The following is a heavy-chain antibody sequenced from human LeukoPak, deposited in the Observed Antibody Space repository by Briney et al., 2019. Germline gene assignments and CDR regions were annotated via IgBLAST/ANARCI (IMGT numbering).Heavy chain of an antibody. J-gene: IGHJ4*02. D-gene: IGHD3-22*01. V-gene: IGHV3-48*01. Sequence: HSGGSLRLSCAASGFTFSSYSMNWVRQAPGKGLEWVSYISSSSSTIYYADSVKGRFTISRDNAKNSLYLQMNSLRAEDTAVYYCAREDYYDSSGYYETIDYWGQGTLATVSS. CDR1: GFTFSSYS. CDR2: ISSSSSTI. CDR3: AREDYYDSSGYYETIDY.